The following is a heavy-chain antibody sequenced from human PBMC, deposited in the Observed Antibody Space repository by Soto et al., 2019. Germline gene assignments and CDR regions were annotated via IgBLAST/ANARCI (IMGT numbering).Heavy chain of an antibody. CDR1: GFTFSGYA. CDR2: ISGSGGGT. V-gene: IGHV3-23*01. J-gene: IGHJ4*02. D-gene: IGHD4-17*01. Sequence: GGSLRLSCAASGFTFSGYAMTWVRQAPGKGLEWVSAISGSGGGTYYADSVKGRFTISRDNSKNTLYLQMNSLRAEDTAVYYCAKDRRVTTGSFDYWGQGTLVTVSS. CDR3: AKDRRVTTGSFDY.